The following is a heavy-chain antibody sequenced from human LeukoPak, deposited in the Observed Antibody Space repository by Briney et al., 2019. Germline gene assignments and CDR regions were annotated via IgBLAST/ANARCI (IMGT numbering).Heavy chain of an antibody. V-gene: IGHV3-23*01. CDR3: GEGTTSSSAYFYHY. D-gene: IGHD3-22*01. Sequence: PGGSLRLSCAASGLTFGNYAMTWVRQAPGKGLEWVSSISGTGGDTFYADSVKARFTISRDNYKDTLYLQMSSLRAEDTAVYYCGEGTTSSSAYFYHYWGQGTLVAVSS. CDR1: GLTFGNYA. J-gene: IGHJ4*02. CDR2: ISGTGGDT.